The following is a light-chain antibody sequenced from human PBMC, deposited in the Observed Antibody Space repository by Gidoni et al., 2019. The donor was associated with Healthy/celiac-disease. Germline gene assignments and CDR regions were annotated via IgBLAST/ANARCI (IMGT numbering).Light chain of an antibody. CDR3: QQYYSAPRT. CDR2: AAS. Sequence: DIQMMKHPSSLSASVGERVTITCRASQSISSYLDWYQQKPGKAPKLLIYAASSLQRGVPSRFSGSGSGTDFTLTISSLQPEDFATYYCQQYYSAPRTFGQGTQLEIK. V-gene: IGKV1-39*01. J-gene: IGKJ5*01. CDR1: QSISSY.